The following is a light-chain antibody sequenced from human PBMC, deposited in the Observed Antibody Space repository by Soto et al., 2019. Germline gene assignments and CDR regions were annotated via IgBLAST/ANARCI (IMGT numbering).Light chain of an antibody. CDR1: QDISYY. CDR3: QKYHRAPRT. J-gene: IGKJ1*01. CDR2: GAS. Sequence: DIQMTQSPSSLSASVGDRVTITCRANQDISYYLAWYQQKQGKVPKLLIYGASTLQSAVPSRFSGSGSGTDFTLTISRLQPEDIATYYRQKYHRAPRTFGQGTKVEIK. V-gene: IGKV1-27*01.